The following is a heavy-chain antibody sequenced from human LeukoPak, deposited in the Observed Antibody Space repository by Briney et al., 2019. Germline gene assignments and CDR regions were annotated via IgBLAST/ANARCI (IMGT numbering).Heavy chain of an antibody. D-gene: IGHD3-10*01. CDR1: GYSISSGYY. CDR3: ARGFGELLFAFFDY. J-gene: IGHJ4*02. Sequence: SETLSLTCTVSGYSISSGYYWGWIRQPPGKGLEWIGSIYHSGSTYYNPSLKSRVTISVDTSKNQFSLKLSSVTAADTAVYYCARGFGELLFAFFDYWGQGTLVTVSS. V-gene: IGHV4-38-2*02. CDR2: IYHSGST.